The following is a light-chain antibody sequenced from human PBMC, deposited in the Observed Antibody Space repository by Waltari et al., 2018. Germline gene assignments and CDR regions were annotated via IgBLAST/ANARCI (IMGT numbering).Light chain of an antibody. J-gene: IGLJ2*01. Sequence: QSALTQPPSASGSPGQSVAISCTGTSSDIGRYNLVSWYQQDPGKAPKLIVYAVTNRPSGGPDRVSGSKSGNTASLIVSGLQAGDEADYYCSSYAGSGTVVFGGGTKLTVL. V-gene: IGLV2-8*01. CDR3: SSYAGSGTVV. CDR2: AVT. CDR1: SSDIGRYNL.